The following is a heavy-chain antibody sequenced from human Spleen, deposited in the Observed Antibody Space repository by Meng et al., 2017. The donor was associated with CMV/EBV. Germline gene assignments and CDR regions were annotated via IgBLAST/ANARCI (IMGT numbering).Heavy chain of an antibody. CDR3: ASNLMTTVVINY. D-gene: IGHD4-23*01. CDR1: GGSFSGYY. Sequence: QVQLQRWGEGLLKPSETLSLTCAVYGGSFSGYYWSWIRQPPGKGLEWIGEINHSGSTNYNPSLKSRVTISVDTSKNQFSLKLSSVTAADTAVYYCASNLMTTVVINYWGQGTLVTVSS. V-gene: IGHV4-34*01. CDR2: INHSGST. J-gene: IGHJ4*02.